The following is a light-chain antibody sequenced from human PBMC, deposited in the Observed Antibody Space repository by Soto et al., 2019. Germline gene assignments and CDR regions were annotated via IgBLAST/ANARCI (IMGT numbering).Light chain of an antibody. V-gene: IGKV4-1*01. J-gene: IGKJ1*01. CDR1: QSVLYSSNNKNY. Sequence: DIVMTQSPGSLAVSLGERATINCKSSQSVLYSSNNKNYLTWYQQKPGQPPKLLIYWASTRESGVPDRFSGGGSGTDFTLTISSLQPDDFATYYCQHYNSYSEAFGQGTKVDIK. CDR2: WAS. CDR3: QHYNSYSEA.